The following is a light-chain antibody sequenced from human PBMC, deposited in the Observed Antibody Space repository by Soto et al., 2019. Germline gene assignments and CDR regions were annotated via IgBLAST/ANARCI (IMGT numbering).Light chain of an antibody. CDR1: ESLFGI. J-gene: IGKJ2*01. Sequence: EIVMTQSPATLSVSPGERVTLSCRASESLFGILAWYQHKPGQAPRLLIYGVSTKATGVPARFSGSGSATDFTLTITSLQSDDSAVYYCQSYNDWPFAFGQGTKLEI. CDR2: GVS. CDR3: QSYNDWPFA. V-gene: IGKV3-15*01.